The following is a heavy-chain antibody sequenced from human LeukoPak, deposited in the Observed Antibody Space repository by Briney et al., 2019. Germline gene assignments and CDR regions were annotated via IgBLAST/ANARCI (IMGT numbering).Heavy chain of an antibody. CDR2: ISGSSATI. Sequence: PGGSLRLSCVASGFTFSSYSMNWVRQAPGKGLEWVSYISGSSATIYYVDSVKGRFTISRDNSKNTLYLQMNSLRAEDTAVYYCAKDSQWLVARFDYWGQGTLVTVSS. J-gene: IGHJ4*02. V-gene: IGHV3-48*01. CDR1: GFTFSSYS. D-gene: IGHD6-19*01. CDR3: AKDSQWLVARFDY.